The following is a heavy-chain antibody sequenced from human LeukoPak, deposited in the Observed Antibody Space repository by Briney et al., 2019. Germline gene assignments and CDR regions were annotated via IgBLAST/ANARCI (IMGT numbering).Heavy chain of an antibody. Sequence: PSETLSLTCTVSGGSISSYYWSWIRQPPGKGLEWIGYICYSGSTNYNPSLKSRVTISVDTSKNQLSLKLSSVTAADTAVYYCARVRTAAAGFDYWGQGTLVTVST. V-gene: IGHV4-59*01. CDR2: ICYSGST. J-gene: IGHJ4*02. CDR1: GGSISSYY. D-gene: IGHD6-25*01. CDR3: ARVRTAAAGFDY.